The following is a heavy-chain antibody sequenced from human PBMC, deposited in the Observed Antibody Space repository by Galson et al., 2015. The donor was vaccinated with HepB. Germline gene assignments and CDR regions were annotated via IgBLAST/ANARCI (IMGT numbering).Heavy chain of an antibody. D-gene: IGHD5-18*01. CDR1: GFTFSSYA. J-gene: IGHJ5*02. CDR2: ISSSGGST. Sequence: SLRLSCAASGFTFSSYAIHWVRQAPGKGLEYVSAISSSGGSTYHTDSVKGRFTISRDNSKNTLYLQMNSLRAEDTAVYYCARDSDGYYNWFDPWGRGTLVTVSS. V-gene: IGHV3-64*04. CDR3: ARDSDGYYNWFDP.